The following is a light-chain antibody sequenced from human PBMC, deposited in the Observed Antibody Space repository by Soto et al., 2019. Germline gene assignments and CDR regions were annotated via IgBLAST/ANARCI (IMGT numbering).Light chain of an antibody. Sequence: VLPQSPGTRSLSPGERAPPSCRARQSVSNNNLAWYQQKPGQAPRLLISGAASRATGIPDRCSGSGSGADFTLPITRLEPEDDAVYYCQQFGSTLPIAFGQGTRLEIK. CDR3: QQFGSTLPIA. V-gene: IGKV3-20*01. CDR2: GAA. J-gene: IGKJ5*01. CDR1: QSVSNNN.